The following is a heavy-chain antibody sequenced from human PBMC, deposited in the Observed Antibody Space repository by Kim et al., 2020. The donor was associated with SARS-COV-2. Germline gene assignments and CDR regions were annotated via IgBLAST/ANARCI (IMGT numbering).Heavy chain of an antibody. V-gene: IGHV3-30*18. CDR2: ISYDGSNK. D-gene: IGHD4-17*01. CDR3: AKDLPSTTVSYFQH. CDR1: GFTFSSYG. Sequence: GGSLRLSCAASGFTFSSYGMHWVRQAPGKGLEWVAVISYDGSNKYYADSVKGRFTISRDNSKNTLYLQMNSLRAEDTAVYYCAKDLPSTTVSYFQHWGQGTLVTVSS. J-gene: IGHJ1*01.